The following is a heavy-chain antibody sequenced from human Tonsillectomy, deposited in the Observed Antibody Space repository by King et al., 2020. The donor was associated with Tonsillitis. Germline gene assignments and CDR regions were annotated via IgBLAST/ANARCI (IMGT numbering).Heavy chain of an antibody. V-gene: IGHV4-39*07. J-gene: IGHJ5*02. CDR3: ARRGWLQVGGWFDP. CDR1: GGSISSSSYY. D-gene: IGHD5-24*01. CDR2: IYYSGST. Sequence: QLQESGPGLVKPSETLSLTCTVSGGSISSSSYYWGWIRQPPGKGLEWIGSIYYSGSTYYNPSLKSRVTISVDTSKNQFSLKLSSVTAADTAVYYCARRGWLQVGGWFDPWGQGTLVTVSS.